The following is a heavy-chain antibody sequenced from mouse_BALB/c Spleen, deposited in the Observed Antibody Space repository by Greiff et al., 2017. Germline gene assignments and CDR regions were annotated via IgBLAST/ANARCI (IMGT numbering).Heavy chain of an antibody. CDR2: IYPYNGGT. V-gene: IGHV1S29*02. D-gene: IGHD1-2*01. Sequence: VQLKQSGPELVKPGASVKISCKASGYTFTDYNMHWVKQSHGKSLEWIGYIYPYNGGTGYNQKFKSKATLTVDNSSSTAYMELRSLTSEDSAVYYCASPTATRYFDVWGAGTTVTVSS. CDR1: GYTFTDYN. CDR3: ASPTATRYFDV. J-gene: IGHJ1*01.